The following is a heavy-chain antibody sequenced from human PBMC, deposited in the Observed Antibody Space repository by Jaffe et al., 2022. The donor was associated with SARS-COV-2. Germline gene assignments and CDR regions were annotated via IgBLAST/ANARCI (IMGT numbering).Heavy chain of an antibody. CDR3: ASGIFYDGTRYGMDV. V-gene: IGHV4-34*01. CDR1: GGSFSGYY. Sequence: QVQLQQWGAGLLKPSETLSLTCAVYGGSFSGYYWSWIRQPPGKGLEWIGEINHSGSTNYNPSLKSRVTISVDTSKNQFSLKLSSVTAADTAVYYCASGIFYDGTRYGMDVWGQGTTVTVSS. J-gene: IGHJ6*02. D-gene: IGHD3-22*01. CDR2: INHSGST.